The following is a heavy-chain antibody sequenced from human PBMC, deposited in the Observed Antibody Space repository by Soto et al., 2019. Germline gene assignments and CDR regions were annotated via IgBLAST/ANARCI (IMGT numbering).Heavy chain of an antibody. CDR1: GGSFSDYY. CDR2: IDHSGST. D-gene: IGHD6-19*01. V-gene: IGHV4-34*01. CDR3: ARSVAGNDY. Sequence: QVQLQQWGAGLLKPSETLSLTCAVYGGSFSDYYWSWIRQPPGKGLEWIGEIDHSGSTNYNPSLKSRVIISIDTSKNQFSLKLSSVTAADTAVYHCARSVAGNDYWGQGTLVTVSS. J-gene: IGHJ4*02.